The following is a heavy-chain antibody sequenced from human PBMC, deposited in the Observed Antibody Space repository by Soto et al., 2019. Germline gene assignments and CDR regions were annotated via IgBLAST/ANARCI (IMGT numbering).Heavy chain of an antibody. J-gene: IGHJ4*02. Sequence: EVQLVESGGGLVQPGGSLRLSCAASGFTFSSYEKNWVRQAPGKGLEWVSYISSSGTTVHYADSVKGRFTISRDNAKNSFYLQMNSLRAEDTAIYYCARDESRSYSLDYWGQGTLVTVSS. CDR1: GFTFSSYE. CDR2: ISSSGTTV. D-gene: IGHD1-26*01. V-gene: IGHV3-48*03. CDR3: ARDESRSYSLDY.